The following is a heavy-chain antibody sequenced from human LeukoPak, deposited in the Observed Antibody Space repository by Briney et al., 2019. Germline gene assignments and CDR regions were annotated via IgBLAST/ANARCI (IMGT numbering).Heavy chain of an antibody. CDR1: GFTFSDYT. CDR2: IDISSSST. Sequence: GGSLRLSCAASGFTFSDYTMNWVRQAPGKGLEWISYIDISSSSTYYADSVKGRFTISRDNAKNSLYLQMSSLRAEDTALYYCARGPPLLDPWGQGTLVTVSS. J-gene: IGHJ5*02. V-gene: IGHV3-48*01. CDR3: ARGPPLLDP.